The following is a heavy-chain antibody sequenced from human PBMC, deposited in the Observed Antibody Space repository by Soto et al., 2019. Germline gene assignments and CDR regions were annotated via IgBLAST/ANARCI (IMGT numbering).Heavy chain of an antibody. CDR3: ARGPSEYIWGSYLRYCDS. Sequence: EVQLLESGGGLVQPGGSLRLSCAASGFTFSSFAMNWVRQAPGKGLEWVSAISGSSGHTYYADSVKGRFIISRGNSKNTLYLLMDSLSADDTAVYYCARGPSEYIWGSYLRYCDSWGQGSLVTVSS. D-gene: IGHD3-16*02. J-gene: IGHJ4*02. CDR2: ISGSSGHT. CDR1: GFTFSSFA. V-gene: IGHV3-23*01.